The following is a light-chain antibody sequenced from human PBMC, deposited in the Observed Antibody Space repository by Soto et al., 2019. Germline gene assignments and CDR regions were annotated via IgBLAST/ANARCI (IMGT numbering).Light chain of an antibody. CDR3: QQYGRSDT. Sequence: EIGSTQCPPTLSESPGERATPSGRASQSVSSNLAWYQQKPGQAPRLLIYGASTRATGIPARFSGSGSGTDFTLTISRLEPEDFAVYYCQQYGRSDTFGQGTKVDI. J-gene: IGKJ1*01. CDR2: GAS. CDR1: QSVSSN. V-gene: IGKV3-15*01.